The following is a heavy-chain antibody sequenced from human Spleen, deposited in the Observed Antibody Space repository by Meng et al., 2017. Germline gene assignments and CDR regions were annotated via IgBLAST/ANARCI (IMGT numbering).Heavy chain of an antibody. J-gene: IGHJ4*02. CDR3: AKGLTGDGYNFDY. CDR1: GFTFSSYA. V-gene: IGHV3-23*01. D-gene: IGHD5-24*01. Sequence: GGSLRLSCAASGFTFSSYAMSWVRQAPGKGLEWVSAISGSGGSTYYADPVKGRFTISRDNSKNTLYLQMNSLRAEDTAVYYCAKGLTGDGYNFDYWGQGALVTVSS. CDR2: ISGSGGST.